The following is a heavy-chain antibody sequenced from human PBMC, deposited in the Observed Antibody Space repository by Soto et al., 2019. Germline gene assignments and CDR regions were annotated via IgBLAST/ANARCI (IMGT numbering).Heavy chain of an antibody. Sequence: LGIARAWSGVSFDVLAINGVRKAPGKGLEWVGLIRNQTYHETPEYAAAVKGRLTISRDTSNGVAYLQMSSLRVDDSAVYYCTGAESPDTAYFSLYWGQGTPVPVFS. CDR2: IRNQTYHETP. CDR3: TGAESPDTAYFSLY. J-gene: IGHJ4*02. V-gene: IGHV3-49*04. CDR1: GVSFDVLA. D-gene: IGHD2-8*01.